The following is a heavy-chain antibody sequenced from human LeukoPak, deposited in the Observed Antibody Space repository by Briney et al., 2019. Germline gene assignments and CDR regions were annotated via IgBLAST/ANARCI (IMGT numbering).Heavy chain of an antibody. CDR1: GYTLTELS. J-gene: IGHJ4*02. CDR2: FDPEDGET. CDR3: ATGGYSGYEYYFDY. V-gene: IGHV1-24*01. Sequence: ASVKVSCKVSGYTLTELSMHWVRQAPGKGLEWMGGFDPEDGETIYAQKFQGRVTMTEDTSTDTAYMELSSLRSEDTAVHYCATGGYSGYEYYFDYWGQGTLVTVSS. D-gene: IGHD5-12*01.